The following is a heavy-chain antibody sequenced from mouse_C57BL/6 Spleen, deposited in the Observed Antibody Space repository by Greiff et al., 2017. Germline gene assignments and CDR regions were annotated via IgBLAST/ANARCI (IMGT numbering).Heavy chain of an antibody. CDR1: GYTFTSYW. Sequence: QVQLQQPGAELVRPGTSVKLSCKASGYTFTSYWMHWVKQRPGQGLEWIGVIDPSDSYTNYNQKFKGKATLTVDTSSSTAYMQLSSLTSEDSAVYYCARRSPYDYYAMDYWGQGTSVTFSS. V-gene: IGHV1-59*01. CDR3: ARRSPYDYYAMDY. CDR2: IDPSDSYT. J-gene: IGHJ4*01.